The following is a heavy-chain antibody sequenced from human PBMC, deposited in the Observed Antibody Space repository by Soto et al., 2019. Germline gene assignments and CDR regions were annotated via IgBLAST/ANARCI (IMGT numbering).Heavy chain of an antibody. D-gene: IGHD4-4*01. Sequence: SETLSLTCIVSGGSVGSGAYYWSWIRQPPGNALEWIGYIQYSGDTNYNSSLKSRITISVDTSGNQFSLKLSSVTAADTAVYFCARTYCTTTACQAHGIDVWGQGTTVTVSS. J-gene: IGHJ6*02. V-gene: IGHV4-61*08. CDR1: GGSVGSGAYY. CDR2: IQYSGDT. CDR3: ARTYCTTTACQAHGIDV.